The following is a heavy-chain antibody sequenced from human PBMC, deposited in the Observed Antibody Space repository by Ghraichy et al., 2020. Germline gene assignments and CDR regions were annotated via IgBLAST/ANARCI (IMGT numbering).Heavy chain of an antibody. Sequence: GGSLRLSCAASGFTFSSYAMSWVRQAPGKGLEWVSAISGSGGSTYYADSVKGRFTISRDNSKNTLYLQMNSLRAEDTAVYYCAKDLPRAYVVVAAVDFDYWGQGTLVTVSS. J-gene: IGHJ4*02. CDR2: ISGSGGST. V-gene: IGHV3-23*01. D-gene: IGHD2-15*01. CDR1: GFTFSSYA. CDR3: AKDLPRAYVVVAAVDFDY.